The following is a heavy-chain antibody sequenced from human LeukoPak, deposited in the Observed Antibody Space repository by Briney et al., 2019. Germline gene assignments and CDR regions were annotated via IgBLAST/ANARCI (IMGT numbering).Heavy chain of an antibody. D-gene: IGHD3-10*01. CDR2: ISSSSSTI. CDR1: GFTFSSYS. CDR3: ANFAFGLGSSGRRNY. V-gene: IGHV3-48*01. Sequence: GGSLRLSCAASGFTFSSYSMNWVRQAPGKGLEWVSYISSSSSTIYYADSVKGRFTISRDNSKNTLHLQMNSLRAEDTAVYYCANFAFGLGSSGRRNYWGQGTLVTVSS. J-gene: IGHJ4*02.